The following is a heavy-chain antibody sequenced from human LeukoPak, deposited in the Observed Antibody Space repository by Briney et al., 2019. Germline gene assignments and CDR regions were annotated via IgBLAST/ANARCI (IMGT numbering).Heavy chain of an antibody. J-gene: IGHJ4*02. D-gene: IGHD6-19*01. Sequence: GGSLRLSCAASGFTVSSNYMNWVRQAPGKGLEWVSVIYSGGSTYYADSVKGRFTISRDNSKNTLYLQMNSLRAEDTAVYYCAREPYSSGWYFSYYFDYWGQGTLVTVSS. CDR3: AREPYSSGWYFSYYFDY. CDR2: IYSGGST. CDR1: GFTVSSNY. V-gene: IGHV3-53*05.